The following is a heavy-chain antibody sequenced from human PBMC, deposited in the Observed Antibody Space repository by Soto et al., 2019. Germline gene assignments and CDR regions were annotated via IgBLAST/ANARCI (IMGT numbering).Heavy chain of an antibody. CDR2: IYTSGST. CDR1: GGSISSYY. J-gene: IGHJ6*02. V-gene: IGHV4-4*07. Sequence: TLSLTCTVSGGSISSYYWSWIRQPAGKGLEWIGRIYTSGSTNYNPSLKSRVTMSVDTSKNQFSLKLSSVTAADTAVYYCARDLAAFSGYYYYGMDVWGQGTTVTVSS. CDR3: ARDLAAFSGYYYYGMDV. D-gene: IGHD6-13*01.